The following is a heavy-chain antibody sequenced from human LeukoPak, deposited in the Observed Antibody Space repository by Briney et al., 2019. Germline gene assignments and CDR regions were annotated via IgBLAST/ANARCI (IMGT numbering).Heavy chain of an antibody. D-gene: IGHD1-26*01. V-gene: IGHV1-69*05. CDR1: GGTFSSYA. J-gene: IGHJ4*02. Sequence: SVKVSCKASGGTFSSYAISWVRQAPGQGLEWMGGIIPIFGTANYAQRFQGRVTITTDESTSTAYMEPSSLRSEDTAVYYCARSPWDREYYFDYWGQGTLVTVSS. CDR2: IIPIFGTA. CDR3: ARSPWDREYYFDY.